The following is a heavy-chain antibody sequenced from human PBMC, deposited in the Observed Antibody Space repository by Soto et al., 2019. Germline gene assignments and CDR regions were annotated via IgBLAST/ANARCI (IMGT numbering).Heavy chain of an antibody. CDR2: IYYSGST. D-gene: IGHD3-22*01. CDR3: ASRGIEGYYDSSGYYSDAFDI. Sequence: PSETLSLTCTVSGGSISSGGYYWSWIRQHPGKGLEWIGYIYYSGSTYYNPSLKSRVTISVDTSKNQFSLKLSSVTAADTAVYYCASRGIEGYYDSSGYYSDAFDIWGQGTMVTVSS. V-gene: IGHV4-31*03. CDR1: GGSISSGGYY. J-gene: IGHJ3*02.